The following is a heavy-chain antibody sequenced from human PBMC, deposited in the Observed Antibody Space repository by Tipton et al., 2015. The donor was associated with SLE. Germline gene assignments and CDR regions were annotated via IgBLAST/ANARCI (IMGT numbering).Heavy chain of an antibody. CDR3: AKDLRIAAAGTGAFDI. CDR2: IWYDGSNK. D-gene: IGHD6-13*01. CDR1: GFTFSSYG. Sequence: SLRLSCAASGFTFSSYGMHWVRQAPGKGLEWVAVIWYDGSNKYYADSVKGRSTISRDNSKNTLYLQMNSLRAEDTAVYYCAKDLRIAAAGTGAFDIWGQGTMVTVSS. V-gene: IGHV3-33*06. J-gene: IGHJ3*02.